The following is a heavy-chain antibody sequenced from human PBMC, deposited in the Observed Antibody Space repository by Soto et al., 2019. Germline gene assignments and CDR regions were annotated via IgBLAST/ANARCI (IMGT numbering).Heavy chain of an antibody. Sequence: GASVKVSCKASGGTFSSYTISWVRQAPGQGLEWMGRIIPILGIANYAQKFQGRVTITADKSTSTAYMELSSLRSEDTAVYYCARDKEEYCSSTSCYYFDYWGQGTLVTVSS. J-gene: IGHJ4*02. CDR1: GGTFSSYT. V-gene: IGHV1-69*04. D-gene: IGHD2-2*01. CDR2: IIPILGIA. CDR3: ARDKEEYCSSTSCYYFDY.